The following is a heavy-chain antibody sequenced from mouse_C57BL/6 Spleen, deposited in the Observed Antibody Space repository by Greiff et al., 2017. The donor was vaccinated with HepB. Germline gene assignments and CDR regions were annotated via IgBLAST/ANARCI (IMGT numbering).Heavy chain of an antibody. CDR3: ARSRHFDV. V-gene: IGHV1-59*01. CDR2: IDPSDSYT. CDR1: GYTFTSYW. J-gene: IGHJ1*03. Sequence: QVQLQQSGAELVRPGTSVKLSCKASGYTFTSYWMHWVKQRPGQGLEWIGVIDPSDSYTNYNQKFKGKATLTVDTSSSTAYMQLSSLTSEDSAVYYCARSRHFDVWGTGTTVTVSS.